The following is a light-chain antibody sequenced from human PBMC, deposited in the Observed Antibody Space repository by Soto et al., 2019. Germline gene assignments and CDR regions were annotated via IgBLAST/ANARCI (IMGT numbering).Light chain of an antibody. CDR2: GAS. CDR3: QQYNSWPPIT. Sequence: EIVMTQSPDTLYVSPGEGATLSCRASQSVRTKLAWYQQKAGQAPRLLIYGASTRATGIPDRFSGSGSGTEFTLTISSLQSEDFAVYYCQQYNSWPPITFGQGTRLRL. V-gene: IGKV3-15*01. J-gene: IGKJ5*01. CDR1: QSVRTK.